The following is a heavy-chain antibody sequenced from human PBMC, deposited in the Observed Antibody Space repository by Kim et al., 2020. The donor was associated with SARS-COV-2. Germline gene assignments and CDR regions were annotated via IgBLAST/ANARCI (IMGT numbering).Heavy chain of an antibody. Sequence: SETLSLPCTFSVGSIRNYYWSWIRQPAGKGLEWIGRFYSSGSTNYNPSLKSPVTMSVDTSKNQFSLKLSSVTAADTAVYYCARGPVCTGGTCYFDYWGQGTLVTVPS. V-gene: IGHV4-4*07. J-gene: IGHJ4*02. CDR1: VGSIRNYY. CDR3: ARGPVCTGGTCYFDY. D-gene: IGHD2-8*02. CDR2: FYSSGST.